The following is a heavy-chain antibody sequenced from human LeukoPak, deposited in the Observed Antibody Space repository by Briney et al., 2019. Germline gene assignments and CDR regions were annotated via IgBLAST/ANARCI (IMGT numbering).Heavy chain of an antibody. CDR1: GGTFSSYA. V-gene: IGHV1-69*13. J-gene: IGHJ6*02. D-gene: IGHD2-2*02. CDR2: IIPIFGTA. CDR3: ASVPPPRGYTYYYYGMDV. Sequence: GASVKVSCKASGGTFSSYAISWVRQAPGQGLEWMGGIIPIFGTANYAQKFQGRVTITADESMSTAYMELSSLRSEDTAVYYCASVPPPRGYTYYYYGMDVWGQGTTVTVSS.